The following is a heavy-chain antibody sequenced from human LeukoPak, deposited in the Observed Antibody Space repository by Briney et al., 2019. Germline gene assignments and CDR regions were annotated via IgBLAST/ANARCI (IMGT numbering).Heavy chain of an antibody. D-gene: IGHD5-12*01. CDR2: ISAYNGNT. J-gene: IGHJ6*03. V-gene: IGHV1-18*01. CDR1: GYTFTSYG. Sequence: ASVKVSCKASGYTFTSYGISWVRQAPGQGLEWMGWISAYNGNTNYAQKLQGRVTMTTDTSTSTAYMELRSLRSDDTAAYYCARSGYSGNYYYYMDVWGKGTTVTVSS. CDR3: ARSGYSGNYYYYMDV.